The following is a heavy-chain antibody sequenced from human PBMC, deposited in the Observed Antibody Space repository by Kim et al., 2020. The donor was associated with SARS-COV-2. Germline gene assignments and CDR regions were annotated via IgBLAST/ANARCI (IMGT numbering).Heavy chain of an antibody. Sequence: GGSLRLSCAASGFTFSSYSMNWVRQAPGKGLEWVSYIGSSSSTIYYADSVKGRFTISRDNAKNSLYLQMNSLRAEDTAVYYCSRDNPLTAWFDYWGQGTLVTVSS. D-gene: IGHD5-18*01. CDR1: GFTFSSYS. CDR3: SRDNPLTAWFDY. J-gene: IGHJ4*02. V-gene: IGHV3-48*01. CDR2: IGSSSSTI.